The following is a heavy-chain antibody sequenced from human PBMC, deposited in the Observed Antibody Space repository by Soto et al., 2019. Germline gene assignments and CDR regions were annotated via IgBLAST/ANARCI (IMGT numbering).Heavy chain of an antibody. CDR2: INPNSGGT. J-gene: IGHJ6*02. D-gene: IGHD2-2*01. V-gene: IGHV1-2*04. CDR1: GYTFTGYY. CDR3: ARAWGGIVVVPDHPSYGMDV. Sequence: QVQLVQSGAEVKKPGASVKVSCKASGYTFTGYYMHWVRQAPGQGLEWMVWINPNSGGTNYAQKFQGWVTMTRDTSISTAYMELSRLRSDDTAVYYCARAWGGIVVVPDHPSYGMDVWGQGTTVTVSS.